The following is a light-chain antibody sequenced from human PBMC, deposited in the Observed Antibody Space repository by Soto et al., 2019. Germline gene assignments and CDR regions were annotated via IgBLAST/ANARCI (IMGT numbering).Light chain of an antibody. J-gene: IGLJ2*01. Sequence: QSALTQPASVSGSPGQSITLSCTGTSSDVGGHKYVSWYQHHPGKAPKLMIYEVSNRPSGVSDRFSGSESGNTASLTISGLQAEDEADYYCSSYTSSSSLVFGGGTKLTVL. V-gene: IGLV2-14*01. CDR2: EVS. CDR3: SSYTSSSSLV. CDR1: SSDVGGHKY.